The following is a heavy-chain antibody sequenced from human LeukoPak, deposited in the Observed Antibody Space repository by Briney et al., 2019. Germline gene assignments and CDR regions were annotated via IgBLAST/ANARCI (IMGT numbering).Heavy chain of an antibody. CDR1: GGSISSYY. CDR3: ARGRSNFDY. CDR2: IYYSGST. Sequence: PSETLSLTCTVSGGSISSYYWSWIRQPPGKGLEWIGYIYYSGSTSYNPSLKSRVTISVDTSKNQFSLKLSSVTAADTAVYYCARGRSNFDYWGQGTLVTVSS. V-gene: IGHV4-59*01. D-gene: IGHD5-24*01. J-gene: IGHJ4*02.